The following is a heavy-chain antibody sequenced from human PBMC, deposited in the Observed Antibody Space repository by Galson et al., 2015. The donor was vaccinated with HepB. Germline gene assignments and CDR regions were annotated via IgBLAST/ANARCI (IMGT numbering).Heavy chain of an antibody. CDR3: ARQMGISTPYYYYGMDV. D-gene: IGHD2-15*01. J-gene: IGHJ6*02. Sequence: SVKVSCKASGYTFTSYAMHWVRQAPGQRLEWMGWINVGNGNTKYSQRFQGRVTITRDTSASTAYMELSSLRSEDTAVYYCARQMGISTPYYYYGMDVWGQGTTVTVSS. CDR2: INVGNGNT. V-gene: IGHV1-3*01. CDR1: GYTFTSYA.